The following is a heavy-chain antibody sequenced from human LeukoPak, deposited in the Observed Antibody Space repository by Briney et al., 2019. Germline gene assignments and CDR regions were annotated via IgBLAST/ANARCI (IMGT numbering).Heavy chain of an antibody. CDR2: IIPILGIA. Sequence: ASVKVSCKASGGTFSSYAISWVRQAPGQGLEWMGRIIPILGIANYAQKFQGRVTVTADKSTSTAYMELSSLRSEDTAVYYCATGHRLTPGYYDYWGQGTLVTVSS. CDR1: GGTFSSYA. V-gene: IGHV1-69*04. CDR3: ATGHRLTPGYYDY. J-gene: IGHJ4*02. D-gene: IGHD3-22*01.